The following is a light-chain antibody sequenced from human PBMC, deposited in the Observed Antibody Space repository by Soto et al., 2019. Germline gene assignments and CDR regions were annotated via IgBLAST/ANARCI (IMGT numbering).Light chain of an antibody. V-gene: IGKV1D-12*01. Sequence: DIQMTQSPSSVSASVGDRVTITCRASQAISTWLAWYQQKPGKAPKLLIYAASNLQTGDPSRCSGSGSGTDFTLTISSLQPEDFATYYCQQANSFPRTFGQGTKVEIK. J-gene: IGKJ1*01. CDR2: AAS. CDR3: QQANSFPRT. CDR1: QAISTW.